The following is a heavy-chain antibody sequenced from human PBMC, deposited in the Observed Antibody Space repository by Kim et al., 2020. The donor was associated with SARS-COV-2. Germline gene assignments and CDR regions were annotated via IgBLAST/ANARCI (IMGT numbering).Heavy chain of an antibody. J-gene: IGHJ6*02. CDR2: IKQDGSEK. CDR1: GFTFSSYW. D-gene: IGHD3-10*01. CDR3: ARQSPYYYGSGSYYKPIAYYYYGMDV. Sequence: GGSLRLSCAASGFTFSSYWMSWVRQAPGKGLEWVANIKQDGSEKYYVDSVKGRFTIFRDNAKNSLYLQMNNLRAEDTAVYYCARQSPYYYGSGSYYKPIAYYYYGMDVWGQGTTVTVSS. V-gene: IGHV3-7*03.